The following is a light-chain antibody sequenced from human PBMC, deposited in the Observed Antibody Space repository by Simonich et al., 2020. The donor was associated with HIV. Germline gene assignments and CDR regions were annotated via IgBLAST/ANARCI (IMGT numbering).Light chain of an antibody. CDR3: QQSFSSPWT. CDR2: VAS. CDR1: QSISRY. Sequence: DIQMTQSPSSLSESVGDRVTITCRTSQSISRYLNCYQQKRGKAPKLLIYVASSLPRGVPSRFSGSGSGTDFTLTISSLQPEDFATYDCQQSFSSPWTFGQGTKVAIK. V-gene: IGKV1-39*01. J-gene: IGKJ1*01.